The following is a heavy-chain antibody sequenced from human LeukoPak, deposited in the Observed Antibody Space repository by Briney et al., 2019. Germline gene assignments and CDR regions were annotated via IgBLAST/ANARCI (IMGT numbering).Heavy chain of an antibody. CDR3: ARVSRFLEWLSFMDV. J-gene: IGHJ6*02. CDR1: GFTFSSYG. V-gene: IGHV3-33*01. Sequence: GGSLRLSCAASGFTFSSYGMHWVRQAPGKGLEWVAVIWYDGSNKYYADSVKGRFTISRDNSKNTLYLQMNSLRDEDTAVYYCARVSRFLEWLSFMDVWGQGTTVTVSS. D-gene: IGHD3-3*01. CDR2: IWYDGSNK.